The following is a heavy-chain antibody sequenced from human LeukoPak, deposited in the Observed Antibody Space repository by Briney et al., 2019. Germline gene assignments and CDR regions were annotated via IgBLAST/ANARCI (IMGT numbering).Heavy chain of an antibody. CDR3: ARVPAAGTRAFDI. CDR1: GGSISSGSYY. CDR2: IYTSGST. Sequence: SQTLSLTCTVSGGSISSGSYYWSWIRQPAGKGLEWIGRIYTSGSTNYNPSLKSRVTISVDTSKNQFSLKLSSVTAADTAVYYCARVPAAGTRAFDIWGQGTVVTVSS. J-gene: IGHJ3*02. D-gene: IGHD6-13*01. V-gene: IGHV4-61*02.